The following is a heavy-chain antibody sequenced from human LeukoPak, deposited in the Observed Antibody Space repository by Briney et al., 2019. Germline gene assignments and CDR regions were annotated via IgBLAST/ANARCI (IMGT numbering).Heavy chain of an antibody. V-gene: IGHV3-21*01. CDR2: ISSSSSYR. D-gene: IGHD3-22*01. CDR3: MSYAGRSGDY. Sequence: PGGSLRLSCAASGFTFSRYSMNWVRQAPGKGLEWVSSISSSSSYRYYADSVKGRFTISRDNAKNSLHLQMNSLRAEDTAVYYCMSYAGRSGDYWGQGTLVTVSS. J-gene: IGHJ4*02. CDR1: GFTFSRYS.